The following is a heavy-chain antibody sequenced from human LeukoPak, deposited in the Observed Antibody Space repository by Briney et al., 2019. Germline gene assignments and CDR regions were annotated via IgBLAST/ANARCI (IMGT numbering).Heavy chain of an antibody. CDR2: IYYSGST. CDR1: GGSISSYY. D-gene: IGHD6-19*01. J-gene: IGHJ2*01. CDR3: ARGRIAVAAFDL. Sequence: SETLSLTCTVSGGSISSYYWSWLRQPPGKGLEWIGYIYYSGSTNYNPSLKSRVTISVDTSKNQFSLKLSSVTAADTAVYYCARGRIAVAAFDLWGRGTLVTVSS. V-gene: IGHV4-59*01.